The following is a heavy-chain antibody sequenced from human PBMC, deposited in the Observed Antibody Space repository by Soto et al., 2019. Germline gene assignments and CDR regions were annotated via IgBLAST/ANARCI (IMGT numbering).Heavy chain of an antibody. Sequence: QVQLQESGPGLVKPSETLSLTCTVSGGSISSYYWSWIRQPPGKGLEWIGYIYYSGSTNYNPSLKSRVTISVDTYKNQFSLKLSSVTAADTAVYYCARGHGSGSYRANWFDPWGQGTLVTVSS. D-gene: IGHD3-10*01. V-gene: IGHV4-59*01. CDR1: GGSISSYY. CDR3: ARGHGSGSYRANWFDP. J-gene: IGHJ5*02. CDR2: IYYSGST.